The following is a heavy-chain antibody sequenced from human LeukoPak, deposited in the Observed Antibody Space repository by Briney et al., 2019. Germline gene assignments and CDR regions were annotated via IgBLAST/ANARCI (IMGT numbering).Heavy chain of an antibody. Sequence: WASVKVSCKASGYTFTGYYMHWVRQAPGQGLEWMGWINPNSGGTNYAQKFQGWVTMTRDTSISTAYMELSRLRSDDTAVYYCARGVKNYYGSGSYIYYYYGMDVWGQGTTVTVSS. D-gene: IGHD3-10*01. CDR2: INPNSGGT. V-gene: IGHV1-2*04. CDR3: ARGVKNYYGSGSYIYYYYGMDV. CDR1: GYTFTGYY. J-gene: IGHJ6*02.